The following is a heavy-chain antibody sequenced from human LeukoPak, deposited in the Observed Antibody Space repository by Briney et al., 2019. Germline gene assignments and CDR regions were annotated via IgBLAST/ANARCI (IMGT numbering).Heavy chain of an antibody. CDR3: APSGMGTGPFDY. V-gene: IGHV3-21*01. CDR2: ISSSSSYI. D-gene: IGHD5-24*01. J-gene: IGHJ4*02. Sequence: GTSLRLSCEASGFTFSSYSMNWVRQAPGKGLGWVSSISSSSSYIYYADSVKGRFTISRDNAKNSLYLQMNSLRAEDTAVYYCAPSGMGTGPFDYWGQGTLVTVSS. CDR1: GFTFSSYS.